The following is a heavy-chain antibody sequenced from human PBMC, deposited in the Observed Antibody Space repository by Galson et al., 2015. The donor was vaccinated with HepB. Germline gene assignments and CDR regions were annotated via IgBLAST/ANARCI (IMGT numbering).Heavy chain of an antibody. J-gene: IGHJ4*02. CDR2: IKSKTDGGTT. CDR1: GFTFGNAW. V-gene: IGHV3-15*01. D-gene: IGHD6-6*01. CDR3: AREGIAARPPGFDY. Sequence: SLRLSCAASGFTFGNAWMSWVRQAPGKGLEWVGRIKSKTDGGTTDYAAPVKGRFTISRDDSKNTLYLQMNSLRAEDTAVYYCAREGIAARPPGFDYWGQGTLVTVSS.